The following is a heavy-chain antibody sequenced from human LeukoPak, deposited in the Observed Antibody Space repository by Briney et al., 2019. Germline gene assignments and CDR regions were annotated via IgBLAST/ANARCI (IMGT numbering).Heavy chain of an antibody. CDR2: IWYDGSNK. Sequence: QPGGSLRLSCAASGFTFSSYGMHWVRQAPGKGLEWVAVIWYDGSNKYYADSVKRRFTISRDNSKNTLYLQMNSLRAEDTAVYYCARGRRREMATTPTNYWGQGTLVTVSS. J-gene: IGHJ4*02. CDR3: ARGRRREMATTPTNY. CDR1: GFTFSSYG. D-gene: IGHD5-24*01. V-gene: IGHV3-33*01.